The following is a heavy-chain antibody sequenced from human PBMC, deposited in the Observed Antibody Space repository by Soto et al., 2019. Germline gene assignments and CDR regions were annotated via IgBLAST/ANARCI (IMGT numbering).Heavy chain of an antibody. V-gene: IGHV1-69*01. J-gene: IGHJ4*02. CDR2: IIPIFGTA. D-gene: IGHD3-22*01. Sequence: QVQLVQAGAEVTKPGSSVKVSCKASGGTFSSYAISWVRQAPGQGLEWMGGIIPIFGTANYAQKLQGRVTIPADESTSTAYMELSSLRSEDTAVYYCARSPLYYYDSSGYYFHWGQGTLVTVCS. CDR1: GGTFSSYA. CDR3: ARSPLYYYDSSGYYFH.